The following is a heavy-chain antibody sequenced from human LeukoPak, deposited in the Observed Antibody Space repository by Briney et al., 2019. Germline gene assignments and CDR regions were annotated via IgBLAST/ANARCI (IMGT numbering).Heavy chain of an antibody. D-gene: IGHD3-22*01. CDR2: IIPIFGTA. J-gene: IGHJ5*02. Sequence: ASAKVSCKASGGTFSSYAISWVRQAPGQGLEWMGGIIPIFGTANYAQKFQGRVTITTDESTSTAYMELSSLRSEDTAVYYCARDRSYYDSSGYYGFGFDPWGQGTLVTVSS. CDR1: GGTFSSYA. V-gene: IGHV1-69*05. CDR3: ARDRSYYDSSGYYGFGFDP.